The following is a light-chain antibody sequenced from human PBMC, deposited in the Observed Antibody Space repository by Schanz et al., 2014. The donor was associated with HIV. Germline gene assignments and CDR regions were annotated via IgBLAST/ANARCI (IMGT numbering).Light chain of an antibody. J-gene: IGLJ3*02. CDR2: ALN. CDR3: SSYTSSNTWV. Sequence: QSGLTQPPSASGSPGQSVAISCTGASSDIGVSWYQQYPGNAPKLMIFALNRRTSGVPDRFSGAKSGNTASLTISGLQPEDEADYYCSSYTSSNTWVFGGGTKLTVL. V-gene: IGLV2-8*01. CDR1: SSDIG.